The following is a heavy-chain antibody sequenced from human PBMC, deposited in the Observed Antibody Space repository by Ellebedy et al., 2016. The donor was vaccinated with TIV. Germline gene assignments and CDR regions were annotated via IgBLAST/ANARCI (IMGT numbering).Heavy chain of an antibody. V-gene: IGHV3-21*01. CDR2: ISTTSNYI. D-gene: IGHD1-26*01. CDR3: ARDSGPSGSPNAFDV. J-gene: IGHJ3*01. Sequence: GGSLRLSCAASGFTSSIYNMNWVRQAPGKGLEWVSSISTTSNYIYDADSVRGRFTISRDNAKSSLFLQMNSLRAEDTAVYYCARDSGPSGSPNAFDVWGQGTLVTVSS. CDR1: GFTSSIYN.